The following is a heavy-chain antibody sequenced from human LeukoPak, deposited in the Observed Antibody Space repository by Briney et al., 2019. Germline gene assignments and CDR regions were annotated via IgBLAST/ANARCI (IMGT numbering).Heavy chain of an antibody. CDR2: IYYSWST. J-gene: IGHJ6*03. V-gene: IGHV4-59*01. Sequence: SETLSLTCTVSCGSISSYYWSWIRRPPGKGLEWIGYIYYSWSTNYNPSLKSRVTISVDTSKNQFSLKLSSVTPADTAVYYCARGGYYGSGSYRGPLYMDVWGKGTTVTISS. CDR3: ARGGYYGSGSYRGPLYMDV. D-gene: IGHD3-10*01. CDR1: CGSISSYY.